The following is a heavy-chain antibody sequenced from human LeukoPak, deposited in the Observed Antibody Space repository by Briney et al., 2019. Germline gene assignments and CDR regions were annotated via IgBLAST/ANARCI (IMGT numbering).Heavy chain of an antibody. CDR3: ATIVPDVAATLTFDY. CDR2: ISGSGPYT. Sequence: GGSLRLSCAASGFTFSSYAMSWVRQAPGKGLEWVSGISGSGPYTFYTDSVKGRFTISRDSSKNTLYLQMNSLRAEDTAVYYCATIVPDVAATLTFDYWGQGTLVTVSS. V-gene: IGHV3-23*01. CDR1: GFTFSSYA. D-gene: IGHD2-15*01. J-gene: IGHJ4*02.